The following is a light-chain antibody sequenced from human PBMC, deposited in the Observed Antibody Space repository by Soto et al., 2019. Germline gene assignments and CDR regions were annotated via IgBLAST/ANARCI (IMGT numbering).Light chain of an antibody. V-gene: IGLV2-23*02. CDR3: CSYAGSSTCV. Sequence: QAVVTQPASVSGSPGQSITISCTGTSSDVGSYNLVSWYQQHPGKAPKLMIYEVSKRPSGVSNRFSGSKSGNTASLTISGLQAEDEADYYCCSYAGSSTCVFGGGTKLTVL. CDR1: SSDVGSYNL. CDR2: EVS. J-gene: IGLJ3*02.